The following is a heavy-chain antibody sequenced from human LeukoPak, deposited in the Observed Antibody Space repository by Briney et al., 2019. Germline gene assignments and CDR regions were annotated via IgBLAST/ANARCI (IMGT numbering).Heavy chain of an antibody. CDR2: ISYDGRNK. D-gene: IGHD3-10*01. Sequence: GGSLRLSCAAYGFTFSSYGMHSVRQAPGKGLEWDAVISYDGRNKTYADSVKGRFTISSDNSKNTPYLQMNSLRAVDTAVYYCARVRGSGSYQVGYFDYWGQGTLVTVSS. CDR3: ARVRGSGSYQVGYFDY. V-gene: IGHV3-33*01. CDR1: GFTFSSYG. J-gene: IGHJ4*02.